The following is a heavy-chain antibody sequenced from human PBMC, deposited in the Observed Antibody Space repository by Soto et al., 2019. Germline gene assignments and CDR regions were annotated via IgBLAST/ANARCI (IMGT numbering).Heavy chain of an antibody. V-gene: IGHV3-23*01. J-gene: IGHJ2*01. CDR1: GFTFSIYA. D-gene: IGHD2-2*01. CDR2: IGGGGDDT. Sequence: AQLLESGGGLVQPGGSLRLSCAASGFTFSIYAMSWVRQAPGKGLEWVSGIGGGGDDTNYADSVKGRFIISRDNAKNSLYLQMNSLRDEDTAVYYCARGPSAAAPLSDWYFDLWGRGTLVTVSS. CDR3: ARGPSAAAPLSDWYFDL.